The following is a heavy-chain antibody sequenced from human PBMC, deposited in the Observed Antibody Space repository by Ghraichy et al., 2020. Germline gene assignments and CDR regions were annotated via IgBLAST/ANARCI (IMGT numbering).Heavy chain of an antibody. V-gene: IGHV3-21*01. Sequence: GGSRRLSCAASGFTFSSYSMNWVRQAPGKGLEWVSSISSSSSYIYYADSMKGRFTISRDNAKNSLYLQMNSLRAEDTALYYCAATYYYDGSGYYAVDYWGQGTLVTVSS. CDR3: AATYYYDGSGYYAVDY. J-gene: IGHJ4*02. CDR1: GFTFSSYS. D-gene: IGHD3-22*01. CDR2: ISSSSSYI.